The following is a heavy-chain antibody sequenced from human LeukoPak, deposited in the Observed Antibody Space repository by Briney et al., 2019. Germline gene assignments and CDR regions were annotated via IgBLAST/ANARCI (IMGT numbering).Heavy chain of an antibody. Sequence: SVKVSCKASGGTFSSYAISWVRQAPGQGLEWMGGIIPIFGTANYAQKFQGRVTITADESTSTAYMELSSLRSEDTAVYYCARGKGFDWSSADYYYYMDVWGKGTTVTVSS. CDR3: ARGKGFDWSSADYYYYMDV. V-gene: IGHV1-69*13. J-gene: IGHJ6*03. CDR1: GGTFSSYA. CDR2: IIPIFGTA. D-gene: IGHD3-9*01.